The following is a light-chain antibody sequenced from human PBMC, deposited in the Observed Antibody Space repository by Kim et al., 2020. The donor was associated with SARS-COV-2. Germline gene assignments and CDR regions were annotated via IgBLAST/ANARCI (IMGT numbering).Light chain of an antibody. J-gene: IGLJ1*01. Sequence: SELTQPPSASGTPGQRVTISCSGGSSNIGSNYVYWYQHLPGTAPKLLIYRNNQRPSGVPGRFSGSKSATSASLAISGLRSEDEADYYCAAWDDSLSGYVFGSGTKVTVL. CDR3: AAWDDSLSGYV. V-gene: IGLV1-47*01. CDR1: SSNIGSNY. CDR2: RNN.